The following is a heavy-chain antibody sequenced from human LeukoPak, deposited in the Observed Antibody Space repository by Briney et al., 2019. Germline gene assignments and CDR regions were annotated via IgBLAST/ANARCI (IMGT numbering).Heavy chain of an antibody. J-gene: IGHJ6*02. V-gene: IGHV3-30*04. CDR3: ARDTRPSWSTVPHYYYYYGMDI. Sequence: PGGSLRLSCAASGFTFSSYAMHWVRQAPGKGLEWVAVISYDGSNKYYADSVKGRFTISRDNSKNTLYLQMNSLRAEDTAVYYCARDTRPSWSTVPHYYYYYGMDIWGQGTTVTVSS. CDR1: GFTFSSYA. D-gene: IGHD1-26*01. CDR2: ISYDGSNK.